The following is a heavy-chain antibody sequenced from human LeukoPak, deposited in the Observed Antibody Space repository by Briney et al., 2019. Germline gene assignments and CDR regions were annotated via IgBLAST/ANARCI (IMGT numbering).Heavy chain of an antibody. CDR3: ARHINLVHVFDY. J-gene: IGHJ4*02. D-gene: IGHD1-14*01. CDR1: GDSISTSNSY. CDR2: IYYSGST. Sequence: SETLSLTCTVSGDSISTSNSYWGWIRQPPGKGLEWIGSIYYSGSTYYNPSLKSRVTISVDTSKNQFSLKLSSVTAADTAVYYCARHINLVHVFDYWGQGTLVTVSS. V-gene: IGHV4-39*01.